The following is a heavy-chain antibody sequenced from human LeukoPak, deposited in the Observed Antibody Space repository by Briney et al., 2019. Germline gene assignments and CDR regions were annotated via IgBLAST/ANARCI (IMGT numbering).Heavy chain of an antibody. J-gene: IGHJ4*02. V-gene: IGHV4-61*08. D-gene: IGHD6-13*01. CDR2: IYHSGST. Sequence: SETLSLTCTVSGGSISSGGYYWSWIRQPPGKGLEWIGYIYHSGSTNYNPSLKSRVTISVDTSKNQFSLKLSSVTAADTAVYYCARDLAAAGTWDYYFDYWGQGTLVTVSS. CDR1: GGSISSGGYY. CDR3: ARDLAAAGTWDYYFDY.